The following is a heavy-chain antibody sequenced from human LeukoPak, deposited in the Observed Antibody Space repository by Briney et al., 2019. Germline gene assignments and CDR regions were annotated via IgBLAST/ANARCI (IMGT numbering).Heavy chain of an antibody. CDR2: ISGSGGST. J-gene: IGHJ4*02. Sequence: GGSLRLSCAASGFTFSSYAMSWVRQAPGKGLEWVSAISGSGGSTYYADSVKGRFTISRDNSKNTLYLQMNSLRAEDTAVYYCAISPSRYSISLGFDYWGQGTLVTVSS. V-gene: IGHV3-23*01. CDR3: AISPSRYSISLGFDY. D-gene: IGHD6-13*01. CDR1: GFTFSSYA.